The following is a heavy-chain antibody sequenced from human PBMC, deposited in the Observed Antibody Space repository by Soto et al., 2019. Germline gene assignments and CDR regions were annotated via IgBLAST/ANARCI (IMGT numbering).Heavy chain of an antibody. Sequence: ASVKVSCKASGYTSTSYGISWVRQAPGQGLEWMGWISAYNGNTNYAQKLQGRVTMTTDTSTSTAYMELRSLRSDDTAVYYCARRPSAAAGTVDWFDPWGQGTLVTVSS. D-gene: IGHD6-13*01. CDR3: ARRPSAAAGTVDWFDP. J-gene: IGHJ5*02. CDR2: ISAYNGNT. CDR1: GYTSTSYG. V-gene: IGHV1-18*01.